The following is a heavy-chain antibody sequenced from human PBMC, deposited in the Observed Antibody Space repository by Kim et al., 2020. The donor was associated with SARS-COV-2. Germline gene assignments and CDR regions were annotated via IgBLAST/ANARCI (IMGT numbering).Heavy chain of an antibody. Sequence: SLRLSCAASGFTFSSYAMSWFLHAPWNLLDFFSAIIGSCCNTYYADSFKCLFNISRDNSKNTLYLQMNSLRAEDTAVYYCAKAYYDYIWGSYRNAFDIWGQGTMVTVSS. CDR2: IIGSCCNT. CDR3: AKAYYDYIWGSYRNAFDI. V-gene: IGHV3-23*01. CDR1: GFTFSSYA. D-gene: IGHD3-16*02. J-gene: IGHJ3*02.